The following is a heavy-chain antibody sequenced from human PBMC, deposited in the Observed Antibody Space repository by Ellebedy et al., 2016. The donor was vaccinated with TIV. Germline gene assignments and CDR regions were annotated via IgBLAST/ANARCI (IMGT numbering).Heavy chain of an antibody. CDR2: IIPIFGTA. J-gene: IGHJ2*01. CDR1: GGTFSRYA. CDR3: ATDRAPDGRNWCFDL. V-gene: IGHV1-69*13. Sequence: AASVKVSCKASGGTFSRYAISWVRQAPGQGLEWMGRIIPIFGTAKYAQKFQGRVTITADESTSTGYMELSSLRSEDTAVYYCATDRAPDGRNWCFDLWGRGTLVTVSS. D-gene: IGHD5-24*01.